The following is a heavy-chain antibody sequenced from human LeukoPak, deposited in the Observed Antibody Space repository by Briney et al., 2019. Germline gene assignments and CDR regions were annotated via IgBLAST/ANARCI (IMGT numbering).Heavy chain of an antibody. D-gene: IGHD1-26*01. V-gene: IGHV1-2*02. J-gene: IGHJ4*02. Sequence: ASVKVSCKASGYTFTGYYMHWVRQAPGQGLEWMGWINPNSGGTNYAQKSQGRVTMTRDTSTSTVYMELSSLRSEDTAVYYCARENIVGTTKFDYWGQGTLVTVSS. CDR2: INPNSGGT. CDR1: GYTFTGYY. CDR3: ARENIVGTTKFDY.